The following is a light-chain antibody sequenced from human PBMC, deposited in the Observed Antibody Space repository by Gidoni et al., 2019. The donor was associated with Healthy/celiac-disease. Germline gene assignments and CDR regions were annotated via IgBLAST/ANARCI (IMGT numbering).Light chain of an antibody. CDR3: QQRSDWPPLT. V-gene: IGKV3-11*01. J-gene: IGKJ4*01. Sequence: EIVLTQSPATLSLSPGERATLSCRASQSVSSYSSWYQQKPGQAPRLLIYDASNRATGSPARFSGSGSATDFTLTIISLEPEDFAVYYCQQRSDWPPLTFGGGTKVEIK. CDR1: QSVSSY. CDR2: DAS.